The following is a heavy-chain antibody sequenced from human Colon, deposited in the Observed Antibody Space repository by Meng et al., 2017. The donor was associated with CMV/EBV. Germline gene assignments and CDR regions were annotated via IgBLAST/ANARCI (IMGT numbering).Heavy chain of an antibody. V-gene: IGHV3-7*01. CDR1: GFNFGSYW. Sequence: GEFLKISCAASGFNFGSYWMTWVRQAPGKGPELVANINQDGSIRNYLDSVKGRFTISRDNAKASLSLQMNSLRPEDTAVYYCARDPAFSSFDYWGQGTLVTVSS. D-gene: IGHD3-3*02. J-gene: IGHJ4*02. CDR2: INQDGSIR. CDR3: ARDPAFSSFDY.